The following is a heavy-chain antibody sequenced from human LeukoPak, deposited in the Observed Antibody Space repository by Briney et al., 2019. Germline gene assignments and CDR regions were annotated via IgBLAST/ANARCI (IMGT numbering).Heavy chain of an antibody. CDR3: ARGSNYGDSGF. CDR2: IKEDGSEK. J-gene: IGHJ4*02. V-gene: IGHV3-7*01. CDR1: GFTFSSYG. Sequence: GGSLRLSCAASGFTFSSYGMHWVRQAPGKGLEWVTNIKEDGSEKYYVDSVKGRFTVSRDNAKNSLYLQMDSLRAEDTAMYYCARGSNYGDSGFWGQGTLVTVSS. D-gene: IGHD4-17*01.